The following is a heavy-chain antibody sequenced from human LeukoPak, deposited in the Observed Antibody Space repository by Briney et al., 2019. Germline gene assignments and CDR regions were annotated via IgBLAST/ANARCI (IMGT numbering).Heavy chain of an antibody. V-gene: IGHV3-74*01. J-gene: IGHJ3*02. D-gene: IGHD6-25*01. CDR1: GFTFSDYY. Sequence: GGSLRLSCAASGFTFSDYYMSWIRQAPGKGLVWVSRINSDGGSTSYTDSVKGRFTISRDNAKNTLYLQMNSLRAEDTAVYYCARRSAAKDAFDIWGQGTKVTVSS. CDR3: ARRSAAKDAFDI. CDR2: INSDGGST.